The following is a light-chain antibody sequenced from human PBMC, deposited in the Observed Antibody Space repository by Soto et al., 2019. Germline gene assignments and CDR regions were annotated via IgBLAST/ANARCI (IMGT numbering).Light chain of an antibody. J-gene: IGLJ1*01. CDR1: SSDVGSYNY. V-gene: IGLV2-14*01. CDR3: SSYTTSSTL. Sequence: QTILTEPAAVSLCPGHSITMSCSGTSSDVGSYNYVSWYQQHPGKAPKLMIYEVSNRPSGVSSRFSGSKSGNTASLTISGLQAEDEADYYCSSYTTSSTLFGTGTKVTVL. CDR2: EVS.